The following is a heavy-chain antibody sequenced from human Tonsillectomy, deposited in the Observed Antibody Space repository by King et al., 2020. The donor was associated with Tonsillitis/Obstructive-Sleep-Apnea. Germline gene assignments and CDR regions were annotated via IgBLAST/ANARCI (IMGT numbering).Heavy chain of an antibody. V-gene: IGHV3-15*01. Sequence: VQLVESGGGLVKPGGSLRLSWAASGFTFSNAWMSWGRQAPGKGLEWVGRIKSKTDGGTTDYAAPVKGRFTISRDDSKNTLYQQMNSRKTEDTAVYHCTTDKAPPNQSSSSWYGVDYWGQGTLVTVSS. CDR2: IKSKTDGGTT. CDR3: TTDKAPPNQSSSSWYGVDY. CDR1: GFTFSNAW. D-gene: IGHD6-13*01. J-gene: IGHJ4*02.